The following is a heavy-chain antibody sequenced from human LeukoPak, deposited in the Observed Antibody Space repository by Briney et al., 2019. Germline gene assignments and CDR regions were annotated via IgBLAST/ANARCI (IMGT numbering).Heavy chain of an antibody. J-gene: IGHJ4*02. CDR2: ISYDGSNK. CDR1: GFPFSSYA. Sequence: GSLRLSCAASGFPFSSYAMHWVRQAPGKGLEWVAVISYDGSNKYYADSVKGRFTISRDNSKNTLYLQMNSLRAEDTAVYYCARDLHIVVVTALDYWGQGTLVTVSS. CDR3: ARDLHIVVVTALDY. D-gene: IGHD2-21*02. V-gene: IGHV3-30*04.